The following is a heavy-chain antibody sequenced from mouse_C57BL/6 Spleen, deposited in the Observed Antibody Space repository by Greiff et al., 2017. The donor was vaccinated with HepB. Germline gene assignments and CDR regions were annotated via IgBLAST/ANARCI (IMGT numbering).Heavy chain of an antibody. V-gene: IGHV1-52*01. CDR3: ALYSNYWYFDV. J-gene: IGHJ1*03. CDR1: GYTFTSYW. D-gene: IGHD2-5*01. CDR2: IDPSDSET. Sequence: VQLQQPGAELVRPGSSVKLSCTASGYTFTSYWMHWVKQRPIQGLEWIGNIDPSDSETHYNQKFKDKATLTVDKSSSTAYMQLSSLTSEDSAVYYCALYSNYWYFDVWGTGTTVTVSS.